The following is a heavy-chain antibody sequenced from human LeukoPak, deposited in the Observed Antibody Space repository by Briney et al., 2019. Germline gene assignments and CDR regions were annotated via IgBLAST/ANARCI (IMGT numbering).Heavy chain of an antibody. J-gene: IGHJ3*02. CDR3: ASNYGDYVYALDI. Sequence: GRKLSCSGAAAGFTCSSYGMQWLRQAPGKGLEWGAVIWYDGSNKYYADPVKGRFTISRDNSKNTLYLQMNSLRAEDTAVYYCASNYGDYVYALDIWGQGTMVTVSS. CDR2: IWYDGSNK. CDR1: GFTCSSYG. D-gene: IGHD4-17*01. V-gene: IGHV3-33*01.